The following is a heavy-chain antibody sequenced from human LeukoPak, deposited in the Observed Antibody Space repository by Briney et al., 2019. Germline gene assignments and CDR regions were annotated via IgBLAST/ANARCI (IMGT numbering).Heavy chain of an antibody. D-gene: IGHD6-19*01. CDR2: MNPNSGNT. J-gene: IGHJ5*02. CDR1: GYTFTSYD. Sequence: ALVKVSCKASGYTFTSYDINWVRQATGQGLEWMGWMNPNSGNTVYAQKFQGRVTMTRNTSISTAYMELSSVRSEDTAVYYCARGSRGWYRLYWFDRWGQGTLVTVSS. CDR3: ARGSRGWYRLYWFDR. V-gene: IGHV1-8*01.